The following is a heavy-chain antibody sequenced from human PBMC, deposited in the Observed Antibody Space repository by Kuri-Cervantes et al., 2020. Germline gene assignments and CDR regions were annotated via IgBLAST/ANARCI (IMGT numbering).Heavy chain of an antibody. D-gene: IGHD6-19*01. CDR3: ASDLYSSGWYVSGSFDY. J-gene: IGHJ4*02. CDR1: GFTFSSYA. Sequence: GGSLRLSCAASGFTFSSYAMSWVRQAPGKGLEWVSAISSSGGYTYYADSVKGRFTISRDNAKNSLYLQMNSLRAEDTAVYYCASDLYSSGWYVSGSFDYWGQGTLVTVSS. V-gene: IGHV3-21*03. CDR2: ISSSGGYT.